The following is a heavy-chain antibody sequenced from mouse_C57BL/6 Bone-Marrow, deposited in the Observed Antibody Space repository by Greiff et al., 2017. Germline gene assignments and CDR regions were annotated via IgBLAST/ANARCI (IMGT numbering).Heavy chain of an antibody. J-gene: IGHJ2*01. D-gene: IGHD1-1*01. Sequence: VQLQQSGAELVRPGASVKLSCTASGFNIKDDYMHWVKQRPEQGLEWIGWIDPENGDTEYASKFQGKATITADTSSNTAYLQLSSLTSVDTAVYYCTILLRFFDYWGQGTTLTVSS. CDR1: GFNIKDDY. CDR3: TILLRFFDY. V-gene: IGHV14-4*01. CDR2: IDPENGDT.